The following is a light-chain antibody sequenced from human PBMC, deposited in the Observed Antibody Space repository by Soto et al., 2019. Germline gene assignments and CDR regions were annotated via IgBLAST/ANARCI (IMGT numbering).Light chain of an antibody. CDR2: SAS. J-gene: IGKJ1*01. V-gene: IGKV1-12*01. CDR1: QDISAW. Sequence: DIQMTQSPSSVSASVGHRVAITCRASQDISAWVAWYQQKPGEAPKLLIYSASNLHSGVPSRFRGSGSGTQFTLTISGVQPEDFATYYCQQADSFPRTFGPGTKGAIK. CDR3: QQADSFPRT.